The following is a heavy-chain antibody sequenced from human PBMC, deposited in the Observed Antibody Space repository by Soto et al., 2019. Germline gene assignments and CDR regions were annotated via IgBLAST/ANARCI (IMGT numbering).Heavy chain of an antibody. CDR2: ITPFSGDV. J-gene: IGHJ4*02. CDR1: GNTFTYRY. CDR3: AGGGAGSGPFTWELPDH. D-gene: IGHD1-26*01. V-gene: IGHV1-45*02. Sequence: QMQLVQSGAEVKKTGSSVTVSCKALGNTFTYRYLHWVRHAPGQALEWMGWITPFSGDVHYAQKLQERVTITRDRSINTAYMQMSSLRSEDTAMYFCAGGGAGSGPFTWELPDHWGQGTLVTVSS.